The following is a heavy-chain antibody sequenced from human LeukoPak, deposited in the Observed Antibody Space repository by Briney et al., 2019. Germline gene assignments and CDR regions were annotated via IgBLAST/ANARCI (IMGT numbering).Heavy chain of an antibody. Sequence: SETLSLTCAVYGGSFSGYYWSWIRQPPGKGLEWIGEINHSGSTNYNPSLKSRVTISVDTSKNQFSLKLSSVTAADTAVYYCASSVGYCSSTSCFRAGPWGQGTLVTVSS. V-gene: IGHV4-34*01. CDR1: GGSFSGYY. CDR3: ASSVGYCSSTSCFRAGP. D-gene: IGHD2-2*01. J-gene: IGHJ4*02. CDR2: INHSGST.